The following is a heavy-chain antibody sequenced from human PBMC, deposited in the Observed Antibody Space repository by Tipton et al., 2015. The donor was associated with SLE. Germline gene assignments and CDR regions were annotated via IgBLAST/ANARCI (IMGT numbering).Heavy chain of an antibody. J-gene: IGHJ4*02. D-gene: IGHD3-3*01. Sequence: TLSLTCIVSGGSISSTSYYWGWIRQPPGKGLEWIGSMFYTGTTYYNPSLKSRLTISVDTSRNQFSLKLNSVTAADTAIYYCARDPYDSWSDYQATFDYCGQGTLVTVSP. V-gene: IGHV4-39*07. CDR1: GGSISSTSYY. CDR2: MFYTGTT. CDR3: ARDPYDSWSDYQATFDY.